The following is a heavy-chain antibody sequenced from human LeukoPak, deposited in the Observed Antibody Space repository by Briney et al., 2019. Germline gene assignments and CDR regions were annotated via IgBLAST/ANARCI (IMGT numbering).Heavy chain of an antibody. V-gene: IGHV1-3*01. CDR2: INAGNGNT. D-gene: IGHD1-26*01. J-gene: IGHJ6*02. CDR3: ARGMGATTYYYYGMDV. CDR1: GYTFTSYA. Sequence: ASVKVSCKASGYTFTSYAMHWVRQAPGQRLEWMGWINAGNGNTKYSQKFQGRVTITRDTSASTAYMELSSLRSEDTAVHYCARGMGATTYYYYGMDVWGQGTTVTVSS.